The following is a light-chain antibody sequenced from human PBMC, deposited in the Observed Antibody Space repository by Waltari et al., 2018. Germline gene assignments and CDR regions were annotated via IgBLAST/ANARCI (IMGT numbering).Light chain of an antibody. Sequence: ELVLTQSPGTLSFSPGERATLSCRASQSIGRALSWYQPNPGQAPRRLIYGASTRATGIPGRFSRSGFGTDCSLTISRLEPEDCAVYYCQRNDRLPVTCGQGTKVEIK. V-gene: IGKV3-20*01. J-gene: IGKJ1*01. CDR3: QRNDRLPVT. CDR1: QSIGRA. CDR2: GAS.